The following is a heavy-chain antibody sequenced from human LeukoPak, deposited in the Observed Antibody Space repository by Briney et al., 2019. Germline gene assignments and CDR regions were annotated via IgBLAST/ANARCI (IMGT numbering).Heavy chain of an antibody. CDR2: IIPIFGTA. CDR1: GGTFSIYA. Sequence: SVTVSFKAPGGTFSIYAISWVRQAPGQGLEWMGGIIPIFGTANYAHKFQGRVTITADESTSTAYMELSSLRSEDTAVYYCAETGLDCSGGSCYSDGVNAYYYYGMDVWGQGTTVTVSS. J-gene: IGHJ6*02. V-gene: IGHV1-69*13. D-gene: IGHD2-15*01. CDR3: AETGLDCSGGSCYSDGVNAYYYYGMDV.